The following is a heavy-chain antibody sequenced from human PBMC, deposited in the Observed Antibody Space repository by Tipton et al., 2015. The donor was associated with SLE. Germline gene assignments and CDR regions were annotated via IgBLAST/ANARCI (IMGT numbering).Heavy chain of an antibody. Sequence: TLSLTCAVYGGSFSGYYWSWIRQPPGKGLEWIGEINHSGSTNYNPSLKSRVTISVGTSKNQFSLKLSSVTAADTAVYYCARGRDIVVVPAAMRGRFDPWGQGTLVTVSS. CDR3: ARGRDIVVVPAAMRGRFDP. CDR2: INHSGST. CDR1: GGSFSGYY. V-gene: IGHV4-34*01. D-gene: IGHD2-2*01. J-gene: IGHJ5*02.